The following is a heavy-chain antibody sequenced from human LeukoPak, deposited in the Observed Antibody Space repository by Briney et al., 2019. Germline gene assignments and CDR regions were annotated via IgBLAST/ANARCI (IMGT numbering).Heavy chain of an antibody. J-gene: IGHJ4*02. D-gene: IGHD3-10*01. CDR3: TTASYYYGSGPIDY. Sequence: PGGSLRLSCAASGFTFSNAWMSWVRQAPGKGLEWVGRIKSKTDGGTTDYAAPGKGRFTISREDSKNTLYLQMNSLKTEDTAVYYCTTASYYYGSGPIDYWGQGTLVTVSS. CDR1: GFTFSNAW. CDR2: IKSKTDGGTT. V-gene: IGHV3-15*01.